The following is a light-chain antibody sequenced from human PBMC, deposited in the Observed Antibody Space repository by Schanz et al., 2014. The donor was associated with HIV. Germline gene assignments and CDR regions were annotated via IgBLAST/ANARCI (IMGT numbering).Light chain of an antibody. CDR3: SSYAGRYTFYV. CDR1: NSDVGGYNY. Sequence: QSALTQPASLSGSPGQSITISCTEINSDVGGYNYVSWYQQHPGKAPKLMIYDVSNRPSGVSSRFSGSKSGNTASLTISGLQAEDEADYYCSSYAGRYTFYVFGTGTKLTVL. J-gene: IGLJ1*01. V-gene: IGLV2-14*03. CDR2: DVS.